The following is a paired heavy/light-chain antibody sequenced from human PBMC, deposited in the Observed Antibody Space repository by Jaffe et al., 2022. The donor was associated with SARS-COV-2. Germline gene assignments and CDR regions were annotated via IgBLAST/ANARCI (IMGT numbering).Heavy chain of an antibody. CDR1: GFTFSNAW. Sequence: EVQVVESGGGLVKPGESLRLSCAASGFTFSNAWMTWVRQAPGKGLEWVGRIKSKAAGGTREYAPPVKDRFTISRDDSENTVYLQMNSLKVEDTAVYYCATQGLPAPVSYFDFWGQGILVTVSS. V-gene: IGHV3-15*01. CDR2: IKSKAAGGTR. J-gene: IGHJ4*02. CDR3: ATQGLPAPVSYFDF.
Light chain of an antibody. Sequence: QSALTQPRSVSGSPGQSVTISCTGTSSDVGGHNFVSWYQQHPGKAPKLIIYDVSKRPSGVPDRFSGSKSGNTASLTISGLQAEDEADYYCCSYAGIYTYIFGTGTGVTVL. J-gene: IGLJ1*01. CDR1: SSDVGGHNF. CDR3: CSYAGIYTYI. CDR2: DVS. V-gene: IGLV2-11*01.